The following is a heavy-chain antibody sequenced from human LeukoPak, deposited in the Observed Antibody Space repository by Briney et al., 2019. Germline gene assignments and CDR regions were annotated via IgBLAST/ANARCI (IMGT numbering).Heavy chain of an antibody. V-gene: IGHV3-21*01. CDR1: GFTFSSYS. CDR3: ARGGTSTYYDLWSGYYQGYSDY. D-gene: IGHD3-3*01. CDR2: ISSSSSYI. J-gene: IGHJ4*02. Sequence: KTGGSLRLSCAASGFTFSSYSMNWVRQAPGKGLEWVSSISSSSSYIYYADSVKGRFTISRDNAKNSLYLQMNSLRAEDTAVYYCARGGTSTYYDLWSGYYQGYSDYWGQGTLVTVSS.